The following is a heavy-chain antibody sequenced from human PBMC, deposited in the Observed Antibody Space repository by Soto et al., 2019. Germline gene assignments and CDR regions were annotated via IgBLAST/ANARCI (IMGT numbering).Heavy chain of an antibody. CDR3: ARDGTYNWNYFDY. CDR2: IYYSGSA. V-gene: IGHV4-59*01. D-gene: IGHD1-20*01. CDR1: GGSINNYY. J-gene: IGHJ4*02. Sequence: PSETLSLTCTVSGGSINNYYWNWTRQPPGKGLEWIGFIYYSGSANYNPSLKSRVTISLHTSKNQFSLRLSSVTAADTAVYYCARDGTYNWNYFDYWGQGTLVTVSS.